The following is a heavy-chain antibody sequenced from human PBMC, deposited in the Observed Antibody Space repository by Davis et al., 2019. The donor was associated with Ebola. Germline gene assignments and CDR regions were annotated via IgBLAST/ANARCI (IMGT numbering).Heavy chain of an antibody. J-gene: IGHJ4*02. CDR3: ARHLGTQTFEY. Sequence: MPSETLSLTCTVSDDSISGYCWSWIRQPPGEGLEWIGYVYYSGNTNYNPSLNSRVTISVDTSKNQFSLELNPVTAADTAVYYCARHLGTQTFEYWGQGTLVTVSS. CDR2: VYYSGNT. CDR1: DDSISGYC. D-gene: IGHD1-1*01. V-gene: IGHV4-59*08.